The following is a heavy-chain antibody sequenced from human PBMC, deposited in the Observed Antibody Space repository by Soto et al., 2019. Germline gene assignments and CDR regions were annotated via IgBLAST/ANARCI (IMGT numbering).Heavy chain of an antibody. CDR1: GGTFSSYT. CDR2: IIPILGIA. D-gene: IGHD6-13*01. Sequence: GASVKVSCKASGGTFSSYTISWVRQAPGQGLEWMGRIIPILGIANYAQKFQGRVTITADTSTSTAYMELRSLRSEDTAVYYCARVSDVAAAGTGWFDPWGQGTLVTVSS. V-gene: IGHV1-69*02. CDR3: ARVSDVAAAGTGWFDP. J-gene: IGHJ5*02.